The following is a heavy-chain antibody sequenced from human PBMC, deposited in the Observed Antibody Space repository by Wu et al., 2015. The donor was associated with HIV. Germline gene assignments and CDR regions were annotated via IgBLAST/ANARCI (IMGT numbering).Heavy chain of an antibody. CDR3: ARESPKGYCSGGSCYGIDY. CDR1: GYTFTNYY. CDR2: INPNGGST. V-gene: IGHV1-46*01. J-gene: IGHJ4*02. Sequence: QVQLVQSGAEVKKPGASVKVSCKASGYTFTNYYIHWARQAPGQGLEWMGVINPNGGSTSYTPKFQGRVTMTRDTSTSTVYMELSSLRSEDTAVYYCARESPKGYCSGGSCYGIDYWGQGTLVTVSS. D-gene: IGHD2-15*01.